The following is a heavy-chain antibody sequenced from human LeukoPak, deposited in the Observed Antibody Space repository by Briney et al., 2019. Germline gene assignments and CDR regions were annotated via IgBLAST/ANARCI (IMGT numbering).Heavy chain of an antibody. CDR2: IYYSGST. D-gene: IGHD4-23*01. J-gene: IGHJ4*02. CDR3: ARDGELPWIAGFDY. Sequence: PSETLSLTCTVSGGSISSGDYYWSWIRQPPGKGLEWIGYIYYSGSTYYNPSLKSRVTISVDTSKNQFSLKLSSVTAADTAVYYCARDGELPWIAGFDYWGQGTLVTVSS. V-gene: IGHV4-30-4*01. CDR1: GGSISSGDYY.